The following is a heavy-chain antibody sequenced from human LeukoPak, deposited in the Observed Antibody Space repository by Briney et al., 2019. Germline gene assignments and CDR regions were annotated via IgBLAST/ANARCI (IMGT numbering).Heavy chain of an antibody. CDR1: GFTFSSYA. Sequence: GGSLRLSCAASGFTFSSYAMHWVRQAPGKGLEWVAVISYDGSNKYYADSVKGRFTISRDNSKNTLYLQMNSLRAEDTAVYYRARGGKRAILRFLEWLPGHDYWGQGTLVTVSS. CDR3: ARGGKRAILRFLEWLPGHDY. CDR2: ISYDGSNK. J-gene: IGHJ4*02. V-gene: IGHV3-30*04. D-gene: IGHD3-3*01.